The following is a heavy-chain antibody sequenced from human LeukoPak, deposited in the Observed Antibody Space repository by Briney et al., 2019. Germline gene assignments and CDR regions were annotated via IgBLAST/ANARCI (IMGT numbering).Heavy chain of an antibody. V-gene: IGHV3-30*02. J-gene: IGHJ4*02. CDR2: IRYDGSNK. CDR1: GFTFSSYG. Sequence: GGSLRLSCAASGFTFSSYGMHWVRQAPGKGLEWVAFIRYDGSNKYYADSVKGRFTISRDNSKNTLYLQMNSLRAEDTAVYYCAKGEGHYYDSSGQIIGYWGQGTLVTVSS. CDR3: AKGEGHYYDSSGQIIGY. D-gene: IGHD3-22*01.